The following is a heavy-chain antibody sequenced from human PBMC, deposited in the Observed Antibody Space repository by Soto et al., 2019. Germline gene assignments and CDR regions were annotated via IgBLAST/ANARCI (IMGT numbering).Heavy chain of an antibody. Sequence: QAQLEQSGGEVKKPGSSVKVSCKASRVAFSKFIVTWVRQAPGLGLEWVGGIIPIFGTANYAQKFQGRVTITADDSASTSYMVVNNLRSEDTAVDYCAKVRYSSPMGYYYGMDVWGQGTTVTVSS. J-gene: IGHJ6*02. CDR3: AKVRYSSPMGYYYGMDV. CDR1: RVAFSKFI. D-gene: IGHD6-19*01. CDR2: IIPIFGTA. V-gene: IGHV1-69*01.